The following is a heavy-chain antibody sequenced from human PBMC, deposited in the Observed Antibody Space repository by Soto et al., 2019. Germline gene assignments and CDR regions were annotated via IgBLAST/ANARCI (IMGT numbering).Heavy chain of an antibody. CDR3: ARGANYYDSSGYSDY. J-gene: IGHJ4*02. D-gene: IGHD3-22*01. Sequence: QVQLQESGPGLVKPSQTLSLTCTVSGGSISSGGYYWSWIRQHPGKGLEWIGYIYYSGSTYYNPSLKSRVTIXXDXSXXHFSLKLSSVTAADTAVYYCARGANYYDSSGYSDYWGQGTLVTVSS. CDR2: IYYSGST. V-gene: IGHV4-31*03. CDR1: GGSISSGGYY.